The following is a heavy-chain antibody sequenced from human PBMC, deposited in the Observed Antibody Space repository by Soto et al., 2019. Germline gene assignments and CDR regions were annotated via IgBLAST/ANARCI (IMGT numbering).Heavy chain of an antibody. CDR3: AGGLDCTGANCYYWHGLDL. CDR1: GGTFSTYS. D-gene: IGHD2-8*02. V-gene: IGHV1-69*02. Sequence: QVQLVQSGAEMKKPGSSVKVSCKASGGTFSTYSISWVRQAPGQGLEWMGRIIPILTITDSAQKFQGRRTITTDTSTITAYSERSSLRSDDSCVYCCAGGLDCTGANCYYWHGLDLWGQGTTVIVSS. CDR2: IIPILTIT. J-gene: IGHJ6*02.